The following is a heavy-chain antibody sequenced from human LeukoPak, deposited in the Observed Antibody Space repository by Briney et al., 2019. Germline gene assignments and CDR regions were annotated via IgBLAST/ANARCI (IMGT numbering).Heavy chain of an antibody. CDR2: IKQDGSEK. CDR1: GFTFSSYA. V-gene: IGHV3-7*01. D-gene: IGHD4-17*01. J-gene: IGHJ3*02. Sequence: PGGSLRLSCAASGFTFSSYAMSWVRQAPGKGLEWVANIKQDGSEKYYVDSVKGRFTISRDNAKNSLYLQMNSLRAEDTAVYYCARDFYGDYALSAFGIWGQGTMVTVSS. CDR3: ARDFYGDYALSAFGI.